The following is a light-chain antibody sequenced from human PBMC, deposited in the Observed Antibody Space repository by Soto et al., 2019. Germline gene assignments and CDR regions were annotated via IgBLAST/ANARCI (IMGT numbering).Light chain of an antibody. CDR1: QGISSW. CDR2: DAS. CDR3: QQRSNWPPIT. J-gene: IGKJ5*01. Sequence: DIQMTQSPSSVSASVGDRVTITCRASQGISSWLAWYQQKPGKAPKLLIYDASNRATGIPARFSGSGSGTDFTLTISSLEPEDFAVYYCQQRSNWPPITFGQGTRLEIK. V-gene: IGKV1-12*01.